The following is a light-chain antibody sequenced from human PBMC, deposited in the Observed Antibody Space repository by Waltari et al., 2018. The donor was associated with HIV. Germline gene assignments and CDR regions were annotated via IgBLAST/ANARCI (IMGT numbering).Light chain of an antibody. V-gene: IGKV3-11*01. Sequence: EIVLTQSPATLSLSPGERATLSCRASQSVSSYLAWYKQKPGQAPRLLIYDASNRATVIPARFSGSGSGTDFTLTISSLEPEDFAVYYCQQRSNWPPITFGQGTRLEIK. J-gene: IGKJ5*01. CDR1: QSVSSY. CDR3: QQRSNWPPIT. CDR2: DAS.